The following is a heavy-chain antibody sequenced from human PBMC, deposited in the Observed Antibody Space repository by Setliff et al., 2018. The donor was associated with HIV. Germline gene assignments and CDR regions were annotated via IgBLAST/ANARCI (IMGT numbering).Heavy chain of an antibody. J-gene: IGHJ5*02. CDR1: GGSLSSSYY. CDR2: IYYSGTA. D-gene: IGHD6-19*01. Sequence: PSETLSLTCSVSGGSLSSSYYWAWIRQSPGKGLEWIGTIYYSGTAYYSPSLNGRVTISVDTSNNQFSLSLTSVTAADTAVYHCARHTAPYSSGFYSVAAWFDPWGQGTRVTVSS. CDR3: ARHTAPYSSGFYSVAAWFDP. V-gene: IGHV4-39*01.